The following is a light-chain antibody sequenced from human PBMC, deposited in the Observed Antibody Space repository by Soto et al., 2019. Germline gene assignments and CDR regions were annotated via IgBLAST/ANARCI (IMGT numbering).Light chain of an antibody. V-gene: IGKV1-5*01. CDR2: DAS. CDR3: QQYNDYPLT. Sequence: DIQMTQSPSTQSAYVGDRITITCRASQSINGRLAWHQQKPGKAPKVLIYDASSLESGVPSRFSGSGSGTEFTLTISGLRPDDFATYYCQQYNDYPLTFGGGTKVEIK. CDR1: QSINGR. J-gene: IGKJ4*01.